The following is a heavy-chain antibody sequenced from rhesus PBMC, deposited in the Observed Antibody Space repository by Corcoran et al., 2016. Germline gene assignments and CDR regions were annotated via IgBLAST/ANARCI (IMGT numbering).Heavy chain of an antibody. V-gene: IGHV4-80*01. D-gene: IGHD4-11*01. CDR3: VLDSLITKSAGDY. Sequence: QVRLQESGPGLVKPSETLSLTCDVSGVPITNNWWSWICQPPGKGLEWIGEINGNGDTFYRNPSLESRVTISTDASKNQLSLKLRFVSAADTAVYYCVLDSLITKSAGDYWGQGTLVTVSS. CDR1: GVPITNNW. J-gene: IGHJ4*01. CDR2: INGNGDTF.